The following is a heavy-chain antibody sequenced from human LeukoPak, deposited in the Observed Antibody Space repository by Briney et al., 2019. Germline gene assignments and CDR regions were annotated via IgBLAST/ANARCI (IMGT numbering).Heavy chain of an antibody. CDR2: IHYSGST. Sequence: SETLSLTCTASGGSISSYYWSWIRQPPGKGLEWIGYIHYSGSTNYNPSLKSRVTISVDTSKNQFSLKLSSVTAADTAVYYCARSILGIRFDPWGQGTLVTVSS. D-gene: IGHD7-27*01. CDR1: GGSISSYY. V-gene: IGHV4-59*01. J-gene: IGHJ5*02. CDR3: ARSILGIRFDP.